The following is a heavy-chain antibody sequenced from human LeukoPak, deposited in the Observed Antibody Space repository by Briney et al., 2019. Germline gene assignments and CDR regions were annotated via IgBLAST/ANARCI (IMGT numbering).Heavy chain of an antibody. CDR3: ARGENPIWFDP. V-gene: IGHV4-59*11. D-gene: IGHD3-16*01. CDR2: IYYSGST. J-gene: IGHJ5*02. CDR1: GVSISSHY. Sequence: SETLSLTCTVSGVSISSHYWSWIRQPPGKGLEWIVDIYYSGSTNYNPSLKSRVTISLDTCKNQFSLKLSSVTAAATAVYYCARGENPIWFDPWGQGTLVTVSS.